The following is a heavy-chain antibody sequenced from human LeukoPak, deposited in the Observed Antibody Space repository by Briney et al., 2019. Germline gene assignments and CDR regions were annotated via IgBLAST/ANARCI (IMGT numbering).Heavy chain of an antibody. D-gene: IGHD2-15*01. Sequence: ASVKVSCKTSGYFFTSYAMNWVRQAPGQGLEWLGWINTDTGNPTYAQGFTGRFVFSLDTSVSTAYLQISSLQAEDTAMYYCARARDCSGGNCYSDCWGQGTLVTVSS. J-gene: IGHJ4*02. CDR1: GYFFTSYA. V-gene: IGHV7-4-1*02. CDR3: ARARDCSGGNCYSDC. CDR2: INTDTGNP.